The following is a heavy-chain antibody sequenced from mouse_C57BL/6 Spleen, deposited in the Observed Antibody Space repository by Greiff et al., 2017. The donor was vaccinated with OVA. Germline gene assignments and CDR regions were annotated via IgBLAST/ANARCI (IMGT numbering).Heavy chain of an antibody. CDR1: GYSITSGYY. V-gene: IGHV3-6*01. CDR2: ISYDGSN. D-gene: IGHD1-1*01. J-gene: IGHJ2*01. Sequence: EVKLQESGPGLVKPSQSLSLTCSVTGYSITSGYYWNWIRQFPGNKLEWMGYISYDGSNNYNPSLKNRISITRDTSKNQFFLKLNSVTTEDTATYYCATQGNLYYGSSYGYWGQGTTLTVSS. CDR3: ATQGNLYYGSSYGY.